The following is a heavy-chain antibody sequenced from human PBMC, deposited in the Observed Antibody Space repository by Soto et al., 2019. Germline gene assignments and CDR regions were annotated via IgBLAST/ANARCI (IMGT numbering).Heavy chain of an antibody. J-gene: IGHJ4*02. Sequence: SETLSLTCAVYGGSFSCYYWSWIRQPPGKGLEWIGEINHSGSTNYNPSLKSRVTISVDTSKNQFSLKLSSVTAADTAVYYCAXGRGYCSSTSCFYYFDYWGQGTLVTVSS. CDR2: INHSGST. V-gene: IGHV4-34*01. CDR1: GGSFSCYY. D-gene: IGHD2-2*01. CDR3: AXGRGYCSSTSCFYYFDY.